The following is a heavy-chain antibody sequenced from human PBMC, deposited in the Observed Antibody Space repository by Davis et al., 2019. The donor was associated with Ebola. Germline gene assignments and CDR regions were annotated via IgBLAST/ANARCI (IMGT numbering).Heavy chain of an antibody. V-gene: IGHV3-30-3*01. CDR2: ISYDGSKK. D-gene: IGHD1-1*01. J-gene: IGHJ4*02. Sequence: SLKISCAASGFSFSIYAMNWVRQAPGKGLEWVALISYDGSKKHYADSVKGRFTISRDNSKNTLYLQMNSLRAEDTAVYYCARSFTERYFDYWGQGTVVTVSS. CDR3: ARSFTERYFDY. CDR1: GFSFSIYA.